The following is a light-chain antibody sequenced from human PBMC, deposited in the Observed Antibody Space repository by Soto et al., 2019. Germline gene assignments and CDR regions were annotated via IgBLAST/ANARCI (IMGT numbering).Light chain of an antibody. CDR3: LQYDSSPWT. CDR2: GAS. V-gene: IGKV3-20*01. CDR1: QSVSSSF. J-gene: IGKJ1*01. Sequence: EIVLTQSPGTLSLSPGERATLSCRASQSVSSSFLAWYQQKPGQAPRLLIYGASSRATDIPDRFSGSGSGTHFTLTISRLEPEDFAVYYCLQYDSSPWTFGQGTKVEIK.